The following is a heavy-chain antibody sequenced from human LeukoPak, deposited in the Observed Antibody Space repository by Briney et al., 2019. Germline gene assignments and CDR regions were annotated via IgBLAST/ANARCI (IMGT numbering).Heavy chain of an antibody. J-gene: IGHJ4*02. CDR3: ARDPWELPFDC. V-gene: IGHV3-7*01. Sequence: GEALRLFCASSGFRLSIYRLGWVRSAPGKGLEWVANIKQDGSEKYYVDSVKGRFTISRNNAKNSLYLQMNSLRAEDTAVYYCARDPWELPFDCWGQGTLVTVSS. D-gene: IGHD1-26*01. CDR2: IKQDGSEK. CDR1: GFRLSIYR.